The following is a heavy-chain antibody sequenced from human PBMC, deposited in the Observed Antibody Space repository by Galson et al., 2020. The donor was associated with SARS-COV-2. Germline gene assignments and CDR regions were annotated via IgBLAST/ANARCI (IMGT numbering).Heavy chain of an antibody. D-gene: IGHD2-15*01. CDR2: MIGSGGST. J-gene: IGHJ5*02. V-gene: IGHV3-23*01. CDR3: AKDLSSQRWFDP. Sequence: GESLKIPCAASGFTFSSYAMIWVRHAPANGLEWGSAMIGSGGSTYYADSVKGRFTISRDNSKNTLYLQMNSLRAEDTAVYYCAKDLSSQRWFDPWGQGTLVTVSS. CDR1: GFTFSSYA.